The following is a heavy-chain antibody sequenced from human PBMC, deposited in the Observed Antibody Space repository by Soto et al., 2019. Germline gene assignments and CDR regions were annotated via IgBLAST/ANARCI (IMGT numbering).Heavy chain of an antibody. V-gene: IGHV1-18*04. CDR1: GYVFSNFG. J-gene: IGHJ3*02. CDR2: INPSNGNT. Sequence: ASVKVSCKASGYVFSNFGINWLRQAPGHGLEWMGWINPSNGNTNSIQRLQGRVTMTTNTPTSTAYMELRSLSSDDTAVYYCARGIVGGPYDAIEIWGQGTAVTVSS. CDR3: ARGIVGGPYDAIEI. D-gene: IGHD1-26*01.